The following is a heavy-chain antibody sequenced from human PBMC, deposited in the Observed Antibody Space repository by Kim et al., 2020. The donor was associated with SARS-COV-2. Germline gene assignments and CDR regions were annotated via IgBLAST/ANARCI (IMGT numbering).Heavy chain of an antibody. J-gene: IGHJ4*02. CDR1: GFTFSNYG. CDR3: AGICGTTSCSDDY. V-gene: IGHV3-23*01. Sequence: GGSLRLSCAASGFTFSNYGVSWVRQAPGKGLEWVSAISCGGVTNYADSVRGRFTTSRDNPKSTVYLQMNSLGAEDTAVYYCAGICGTTSCSDDYWGQGTLVTVSS. D-gene: IGHD2-2*01. CDR2: ISCGGVT.